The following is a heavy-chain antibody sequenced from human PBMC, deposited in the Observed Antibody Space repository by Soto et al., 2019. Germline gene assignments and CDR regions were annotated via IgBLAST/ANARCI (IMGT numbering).Heavy chain of an antibody. CDR1: GFRFSDHY. D-gene: IGHD3-10*01. Sequence: QVQLVESGGGLVEPGGSPRLSCTASGFRFSDHYMTWIRQAPGKGLEWVSKISSSGTTMYYADSVKGRFTVSRDNAKNSLYLEMNSLRAEDTAVYYCAGDPYYYGSAFWGQGTLVTVSS. J-gene: IGHJ4*02. CDR3: AGDPYYYGSAF. V-gene: IGHV3-11*01. CDR2: ISSSGTTM.